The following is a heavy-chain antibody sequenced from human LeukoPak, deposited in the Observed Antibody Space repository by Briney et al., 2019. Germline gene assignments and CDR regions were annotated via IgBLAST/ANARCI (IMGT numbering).Heavy chain of an antibody. J-gene: IGHJ4*02. CDR2: ISGYNGNT. Sequence: GASVKVSCKASGYTLTSYGFSWVRQAPGQGLEWMGWISGYNGNTNYAQNLQGRVTMTIDTSTSTAYMELRSLRSDDTAVYHCARDPAFRGAQMEYWGQGTLVTVSS. CDR3: ARDPAFRGAQMEY. CDR1: GYTLTSYG. D-gene: IGHD3-10*01. V-gene: IGHV1-18*01.